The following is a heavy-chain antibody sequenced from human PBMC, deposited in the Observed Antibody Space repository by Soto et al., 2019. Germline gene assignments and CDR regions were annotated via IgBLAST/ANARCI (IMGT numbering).Heavy chain of an antibody. D-gene: IGHD3-22*01. CDR1: GYTFSAYY. Sequence: GASVKVSCKTSGYTFSAYYMHWVRQAPGQGLEWMGWINPKSGGTLYAQKFQGRVTMTRDTSISTAYMELSRLRSDDTAVYYCARGGTFAYDTSGYSVYWGQGTLVNVSS. V-gene: IGHV1-2*02. J-gene: IGHJ4*02. CDR2: INPKSGGT. CDR3: ARGGTFAYDTSGYSVY.